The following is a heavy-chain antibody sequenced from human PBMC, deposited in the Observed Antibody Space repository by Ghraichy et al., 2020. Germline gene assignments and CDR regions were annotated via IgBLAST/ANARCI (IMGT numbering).Heavy chain of an antibody. Sequence: GSLRLSCAASGFTFSSYAMSWVRQAPGKGLEWVSAISGSGGSTYYADSVKGRFTISRDNSKNTLYLQMNSLRAEDTAVYYCAKDPYDSSGYYPALGYWGQGTLVTVSS. CDR2: ISGSGGST. CDR1: GFTFSSYA. D-gene: IGHD3-22*01. CDR3: AKDPYDSSGYYPALGY. J-gene: IGHJ4*02. V-gene: IGHV3-23*01.